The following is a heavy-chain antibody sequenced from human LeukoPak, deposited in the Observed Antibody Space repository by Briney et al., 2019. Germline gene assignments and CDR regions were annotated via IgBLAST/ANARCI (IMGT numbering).Heavy chain of an antibody. CDR1: GFTFSSYS. V-gene: IGHV3-48*04. Sequence: GGSLRLSCAASGFTFSSYSMNWVRQAPGKGLEWVSYISSSSSTIYYADSVKGRFTISRDNAKNSLYLRMICLRAEDKAVYYCARVGFDYYDSSGDYYVDYWGQGTLVTVSS. D-gene: IGHD3-22*01. CDR2: ISSSSSTI. CDR3: ARVGFDYYDSSGDYYVDY. J-gene: IGHJ4*02.